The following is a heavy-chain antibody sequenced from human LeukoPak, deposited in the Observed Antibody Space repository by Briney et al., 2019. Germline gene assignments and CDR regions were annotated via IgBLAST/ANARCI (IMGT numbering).Heavy chain of an antibody. CDR3: ARAADSGSSIDY. D-gene: IGHD1-26*01. J-gene: IGHJ4*02. CDR1: GFTFSNHW. Sequence: GGSLRLSCAASGFTFSNHWMHWVRQAPGKGLVWVSRINSDGSTTSYADSVKGRFPISRDNAKNTLYLQMNSLTAEDTAVYYCARAADSGSSIDYWGQGTLVTVSS. CDR2: INSDGSTT. V-gene: IGHV3-74*01.